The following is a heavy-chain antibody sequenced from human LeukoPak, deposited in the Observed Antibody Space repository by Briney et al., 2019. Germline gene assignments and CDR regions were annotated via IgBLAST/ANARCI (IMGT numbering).Heavy chain of an antibody. CDR3: SGGIDEAGKAFDI. V-gene: IGHV4-39*01. CDR1: GGSVSSRTYY. CDR2: VYYSGNT. D-gene: IGHD3-10*01. J-gene: IGHJ3*02. Sequence: SETLSLTCTVSGGSVSSRTYYWGWFRQPPGKGLEWIGSVYYSGNTFYSPSLKSRVTISVDTSKNQFSLNLRSVTAADTAVYYCSGGIDEAGKAFDIWGQGQWSPSLQ.